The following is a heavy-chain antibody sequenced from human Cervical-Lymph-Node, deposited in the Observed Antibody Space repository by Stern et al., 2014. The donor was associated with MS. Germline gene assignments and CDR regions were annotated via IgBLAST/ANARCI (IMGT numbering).Heavy chain of an antibody. J-gene: IGHJ6*02. CDR1: GGTFSNYA. V-gene: IGHV1-69*12. Sequence: QVQLVQSGAEVKKPGSSVKVSCKASGGTFSNYAINWVRQAPGQGLEWMGGIIPIFETANYAQKFQGRVTITADEFTSTGYMELSSLRSEDTAVYYCARDRLRYSSSSPRRGHGMDVWGQGTTVTVSS. CDR3: ARDRLRYSSSSPRRGHGMDV. CDR2: IIPIFETA. D-gene: IGHD6-6*01.